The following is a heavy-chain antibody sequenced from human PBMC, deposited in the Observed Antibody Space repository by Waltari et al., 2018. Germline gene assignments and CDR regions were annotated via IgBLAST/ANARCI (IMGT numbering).Heavy chain of an antibody. CDR2: IYTSGNA. CDR1: GRSISSYH. J-gene: IGHJ4*02. V-gene: IGHV4-4*07. D-gene: IGHD3-22*01. CDR3: ARGQWLLPYLDY. Sequence: QVQLQASGPGLVKPSATLSLTCTVSGRSISSYHWRWSRQPAGKGLEWIGRIYTSGNANCNPSLESRVTMSVDTSKNQFSLKLSSVTDADTAVDYCARGQWLLPYLDYWGQGTLVTVSS.